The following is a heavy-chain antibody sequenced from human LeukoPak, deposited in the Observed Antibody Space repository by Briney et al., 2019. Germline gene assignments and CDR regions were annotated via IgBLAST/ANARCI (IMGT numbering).Heavy chain of an antibody. J-gene: IGHJ5*02. D-gene: IGHD4/OR15-4a*01. Sequence: ASVKVSCKASGGTFSSYAISWVRQAPGQGLEWMGRIIPILGIANYARKFQGRVTITADKSTSTAYMELSSLRSEDTAVYYCARSFMELSTSTAYMELSSWGQGTLVTVSS. V-gene: IGHV1-69*04. CDR1: GGTFSSYA. CDR2: IIPILGIA. CDR3: ARSFMELSTSTAYMELSS.